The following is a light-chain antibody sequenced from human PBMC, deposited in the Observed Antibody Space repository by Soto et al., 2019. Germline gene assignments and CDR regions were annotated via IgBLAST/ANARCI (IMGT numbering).Light chain of an antibody. J-gene: IGKJ2*01. CDR2: GAS. Sequence: EVVLTQSPGTLSLSPGERATLSCRASQSVTSNYLAWYQQKPGQAPRLLIYGASRRATGIPDRFSGSGSGTYFTLTISILEPEDFAGYYCQRYGNSPQNTFGQGTKLEIK. V-gene: IGKV3-20*01. CDR3: QRYGNSPQNT. CDR1: QSVTSNY.